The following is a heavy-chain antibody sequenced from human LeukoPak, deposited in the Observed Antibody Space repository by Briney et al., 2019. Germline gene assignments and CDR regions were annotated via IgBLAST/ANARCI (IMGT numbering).Heavy chain of an antibody. Sequence: PGASLRLSCAASGFIFSNYAMYWVRQAPGKGLEWVSAISGRSGSTYNADSVKGRFTISRDSSKNTLYLQMTSLRADDTAVYYCAKWGDYDVLTGYYVSDFWGQGTLVTVSS. D-gene: IGHD3-9*01. CDR3: AKWGDYDVLTGYYVSDF. V-gene: IGHV3-23*01. CDR1: GFIFSNYA. CDR2: ISGRSGST. J-gene: IGHJ4*02.